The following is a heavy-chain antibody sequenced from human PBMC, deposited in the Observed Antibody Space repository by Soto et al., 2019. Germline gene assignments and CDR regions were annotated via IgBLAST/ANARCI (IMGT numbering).Heavy chain of an antibody. CDR1: GFTFSSYS. Sequence: VQLVESGGNLVQPGGSLRLSCAASGFTFSSYSMNWVRQAPGRGLEWVSYISSSSGTIYYADSVKGRFTISRDNAKKSLYLQMDSLRAEDTAVYYCARDSYLEWLLGTLDYWGQGTLVTVSS. CDR2: ISSSSGTI. D-gene: IGHD3-3*01. V-gene: IGHV3-48*04. J-gene: IGHJ4*02. CDR3: ARDSYLEWLLGTLDY.